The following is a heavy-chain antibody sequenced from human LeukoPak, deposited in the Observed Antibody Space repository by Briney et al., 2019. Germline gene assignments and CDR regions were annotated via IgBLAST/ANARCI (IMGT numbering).Heavy chain of an antibody. Sequence: PGGSLRLSCAASGFTFSSYSMNWVRQAPGKGLEWVAVISYDGSNKYYADSVKGRFTISRDNSKNTLYLQMNSLRAEDTAVYYCAKGVSTFDYWGQGTLVTVSS. CDR3: AKGVSTFDY. V-gene: IGHV3-30*18. CDR1: GFTFSSYS. J-gene: IGHJ4*02. CDR2: ISYDGSNK. D-gene: IGHD5/OR15-5a*01.